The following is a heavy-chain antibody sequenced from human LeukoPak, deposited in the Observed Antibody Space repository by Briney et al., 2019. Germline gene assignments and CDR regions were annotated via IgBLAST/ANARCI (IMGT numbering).Heavy chain of an antibody. V-gene: IGHV1-18*01. J-gene: IGHJ4*02. CDR2: ISAYNGNT. CDR3: ARGDYYDSSGYRDY. D-gene: IGHD3-22*01. CDR1: GYTFTSYG. Sequence: ASVKVSCKASGYTFTSYGISWARQAPGQGLEWMGWISAYNGNTNYAQKLQGRVTMTTDTSTSTAYMELRSLRSDDTAVYYCARGDYYDSSGYRDYWGQGTLVTVSS.